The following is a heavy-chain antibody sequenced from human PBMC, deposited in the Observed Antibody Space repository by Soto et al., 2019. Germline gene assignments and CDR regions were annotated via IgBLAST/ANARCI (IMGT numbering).Heavy chain of an antibody. V-gene: IGHV4-59*12. CDR2: IYYSGIT. D-gene: IGHD6-6*01. CDR1: GGSISSYY. J-gene: IGHJ6*02. CDR3: ARGSSIAGLYYGMDV. Sequence: SETLSLTCTVSGGSISSYYWSWIRQPPGKGLEWIGYIYYSGITYYNPSLKSRVTISLDTSKNQFSLKLSSVTAADTALYYCARGSSIAGLYYGMDVWGQGTTVTVSS.